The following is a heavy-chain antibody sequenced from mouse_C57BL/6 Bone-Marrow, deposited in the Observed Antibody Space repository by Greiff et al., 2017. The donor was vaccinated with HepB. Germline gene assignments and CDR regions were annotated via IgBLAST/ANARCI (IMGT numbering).Heavy chain of an antibody. V-gene: IGHV1-76*01. CDR2: IYPGSGNT. Sequence: VQRVESGAELVRPGASVKLSCKASGYTFTDYYINWVKQRPGQGLEWIARIYPGSGNTYYNEKFKGKATLTAEKSSSTAYMQLSSLTSEDSAVYFCANYDYDKEFAYWGQGTLVTVSA. CDR3: ANYDYDKEFAY. D-gene: IGHD2-4*01. J-gene: IGHJ3*01. CDR1: GYTFTDYY.